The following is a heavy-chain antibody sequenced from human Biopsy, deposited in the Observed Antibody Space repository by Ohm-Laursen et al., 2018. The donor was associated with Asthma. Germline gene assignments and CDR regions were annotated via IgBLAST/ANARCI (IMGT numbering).Heavy chain of an antibody. CDR3: ARDLSGYCTSSACYGFDS. Sequence: SDTLSLTCSVSGGAIRTSGYYWGWIRQPPGKGLEWIGSMYYSGSTFYSPSLESRVTVSVDTSKNQFSLKLSSVTAADTAVYYCARDLSGYCTSSACYGFDSWGQGTLVTVSS. D-gene: IGHD2-8*01. CDR2: MYYSGST. CDR1: GGAIRTSGYY. J-gene: IGHJ5*01. V-gene: IGHV4-39*07.